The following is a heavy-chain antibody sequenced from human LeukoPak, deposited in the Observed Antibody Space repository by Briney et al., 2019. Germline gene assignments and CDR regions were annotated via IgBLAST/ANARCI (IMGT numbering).Heavy chain of an antibody. CDR1: GGTFSSYA. J-gene: IGHJ6*03. CDR2: IIPIFGTA. Sequence: SVKVSCKASGGTFSSYAISWVRQAPGQGLEWMGGIIPIFGTANYAQKSQGRVTITADESTSTAYMELSSLRSEDTAVYYCARAVTPPQYYYYYMDVWGKGTTVTVSS. CDR3: ARAVTPPQYYYYYMDV. V-gene: IGHV1-69*01. D-gene: IGHD4-11*01.